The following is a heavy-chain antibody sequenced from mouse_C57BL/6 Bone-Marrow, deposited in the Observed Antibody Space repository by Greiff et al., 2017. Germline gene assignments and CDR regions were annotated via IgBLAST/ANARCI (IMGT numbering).Heavy chain of an antibody. D-gene: IGHD6-1*01. CDR3: ARGGSHSDAMDY. CDR2: IYPGSGST. Sequence: QVQLQQPGAELVKPGASVKMSCKASGYTFTSYWITWVKQRPGQGLEWIGDIYPGSGSTNYNEKFKSKATLTVDTSSSTAYMQLSSLTSEDSAVYYCARGGSHSDAMDYWGQGTSVTVSS. V-gene: IGHV1-55*01. J-gene: IGHJ4*01. CDR1: GYTFTSYW.